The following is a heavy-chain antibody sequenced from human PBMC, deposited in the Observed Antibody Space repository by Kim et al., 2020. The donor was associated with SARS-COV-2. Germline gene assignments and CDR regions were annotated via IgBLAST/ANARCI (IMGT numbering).Heavy chain of an antibody. V-gene: IGHV1-3*01. CDR3: ARFSSTSKKRGMDV. CDR2: INAGNGNT. D-gene: IGHD2-2*01. J-gene: IGHJ6*02. CDR1: GYTFTSYA. Sequence: ASVKVSCKASGYTFTSYAMHWVRQAPGQRLEWMGWINAGNGNTKYSQKFQGRVTITRDTSASTAYMELSSLRSEDTAVYYCARFSSTSKKRGMDVWGQGTTVTVSS.